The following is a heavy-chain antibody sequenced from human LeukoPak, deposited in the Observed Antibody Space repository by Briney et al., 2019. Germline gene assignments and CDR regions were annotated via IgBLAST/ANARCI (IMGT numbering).Heavy chain of an antibody. Sequence: GGSLRLSCAASGFTFDDHTMHWVRQAPGKGLEWVSLISWDGGSKYYADSVKGRFTISRDNSKNSLYPQMNSLRTEDTALYYCAKDSSTGDYYMDVWGKGTTVTVSS. CDR2: ISWDGGSK. J-gene: IGHJ6*03. V-gene: IGHV3-43*01. CDR3: AKDSSTGDYYMDV. CDR1: GFTFDDHT. D-gene: IGHD2-2*01.